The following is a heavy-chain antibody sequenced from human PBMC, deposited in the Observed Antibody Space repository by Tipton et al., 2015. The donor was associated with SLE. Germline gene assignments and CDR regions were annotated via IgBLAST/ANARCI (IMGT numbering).Heavy chain of an antibody. J-gene: IGHJ4*02. CDR1: GFTVGDNY. D-gene: IGHD6-19*01. CDR2: IYSGGDT. CDR3: ARDLLGSGWYGFDY. Sequence: SLRLSCAASGFTVGDNYMSWVRQAPGKGLEWVSIIYSGGDTYHANSVKGRFTISRDNSKNTVYLQMNSLRAEDTAVYYCARDLLGSGWYGFDYWGQGTLVTVSS. V-gene: IGHV3-53*05.